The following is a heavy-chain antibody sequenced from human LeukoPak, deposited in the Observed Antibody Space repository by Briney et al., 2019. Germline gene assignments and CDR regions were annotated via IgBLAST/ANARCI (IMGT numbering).Heavy chain of an antibody. CDR3: ARRGYSYPRV. CDR1: GGPFSGYY. D-gene: IGHD5-18*01. CDR2: INHSGST. Sequence: SETLSLTCAVYGGPFSGYYWSWIRQPPGKGLEWIGEINHSGSTNYNPSLKSRVTISVDTSKNQFSLKLSSVTAADTAVYYCARRGYSYPRVWGKGTTVTVSS. J-gene: IGHJ6*04. V-gene: IGHV4-34*01.